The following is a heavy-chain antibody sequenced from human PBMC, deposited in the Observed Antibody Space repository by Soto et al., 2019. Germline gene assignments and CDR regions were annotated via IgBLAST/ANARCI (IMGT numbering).Heavy chain of an antibody. J-gene: IGHJ4*02. CDR2: INPSGGST. CDR1: GYTFTSYY. D-gene: IGHD3-16*01. Sequence: QVQLVQSGAEVKKPGASVKVSCKASGYTFTSYYIHWVRQAPGQGLEWMGIINPSGGSTSYAQKFQGRVTVTRDTSTSTVYMELSSLRSEDTAMYYCARDQIGLGGFGFLEYWGQGTLVTVSS. V-gene: IGHV1-46*01. CDR3: ARDQIGLGGFGFLEY.